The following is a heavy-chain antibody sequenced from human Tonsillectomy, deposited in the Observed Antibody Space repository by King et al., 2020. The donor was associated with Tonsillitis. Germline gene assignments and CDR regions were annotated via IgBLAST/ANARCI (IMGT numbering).Heavy chain of an antibody. Sequence: VQLQQWGAGLLKPSETLSLTCAVYGGSFSGYYWNWIRQPPGKGLEWIGEINHSGSTNYNPSLKSRVTISVDTSKNQFSLKLSSVTAADTAVYYCARGQEMTTADAFDIWGQGTMVTVSS. CDR3: ARGQEMTTADAFDI. D-gene: IGHD5-24*01. CDR1: GGSFSGYY. J-gene: IGHJ3*02. CDR2: INHSGST. V-gene: IGHV4-34*01.